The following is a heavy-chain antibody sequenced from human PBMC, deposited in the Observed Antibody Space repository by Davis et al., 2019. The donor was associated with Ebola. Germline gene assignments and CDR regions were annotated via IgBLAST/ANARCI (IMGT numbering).Heavy chain of an antibody. V-gene: IGHV4-34*01. D-gene: IGHD1-7*01. J-gene: IGHJ5*02. CDR1: GGSFSGYY. Sequence: SETLSLTCAVYGGSFSGYYWSWIRQPPGKGLEWIGEINHSGSTNYNPSLKSRVTISVDTSKNQFSLKLSSVTAADTAVYYCARARAWNYYWFDPWGQGTLVTVSS. CDR2: INHSGST. CDR3: ARARAWNYYWFDP.